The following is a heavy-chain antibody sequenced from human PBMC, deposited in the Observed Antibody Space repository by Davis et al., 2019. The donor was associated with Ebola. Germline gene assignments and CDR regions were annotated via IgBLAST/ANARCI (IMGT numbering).Heavy chain of an antibody. CDR1: GFTFSRYW. CDR3: ARDRYGDYGVRDY. Sequence: PGGSLRLSCAASGFTFSRYWMSWVRQAPGKGLEWVANIKQDGSEKYYVDSVRGRFTISRDNAENSLYLQMNSLRDEDTAVYYCARDRYGDYGVRDYWGQGTLVTVSS. J-gene: IGHJ4*02. D-gene: IGHD4-17*01. CDR2: IKQDGSEK. V-gene: IGHV3-7*01.